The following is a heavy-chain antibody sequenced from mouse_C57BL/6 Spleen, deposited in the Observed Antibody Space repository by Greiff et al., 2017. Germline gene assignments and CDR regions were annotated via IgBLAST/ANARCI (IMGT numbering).Heavy chain of an antibody. CDR1: GYTFTDYN. Sequence: EVQLQQSGPELVKPGASVKIPCKASGYTFTDYNMDWVKQSHGKSLEWIGDINPNNGGTIYNQKFKGKATLTVDKSSSIAYMELRSLTSEDTAVYYCASLANWSPFAYWGQGTLVTVSA. J-gene: IGHJ3*01. V-gene: IGHV1-18*01. CDR2: INPNNGGT. D-gene: IGHD4-1*01. CDR3: ASLANWSPFAY.